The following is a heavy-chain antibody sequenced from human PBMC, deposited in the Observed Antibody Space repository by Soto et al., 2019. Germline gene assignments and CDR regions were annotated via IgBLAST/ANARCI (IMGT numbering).Heavy chain of an antibody. J-gene: IGHJ6*02. Sequence: ASVKVSCKASGYTFTGYFMHWVRQAPGQGLEWMGWIAPNTGGTNYAQRFQGWVTMSRDTSIDTAYMELSNLTPDDTAVYYCTRGPNDVSIYYAMDVWGQGTTVTVSS. D-gene: IGHD1-1*01. V-gene: IGHV1-2*04. CDR1: GYTFTGYF. CDR2: IAPNTGGT. CDR3: TRGPNDVSIYYAMDV.